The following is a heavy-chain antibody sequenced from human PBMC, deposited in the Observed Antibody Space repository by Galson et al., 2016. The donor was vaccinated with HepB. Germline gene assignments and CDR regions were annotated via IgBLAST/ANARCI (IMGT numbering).Heavy chain of an antibody. CDR2: IYYRETT. D-gene: IGHD3-16*01. V-gene: IGHV4-39*01. CDR3: ARHWDDYVRGLNGGGNWFDP. CDR1: GGSISSSTYY. J-gene: IGHJ5*02. Sequence: LSLTCTVSGGSISSSTYYWGWIRQPPGKGLEWIGSIYYRETTYYNPSLKSRVTISVDTSKNQFPLSLSSVTAADTAVYYCARHWDDYVRGLNGGGNWFDPWGQGALVTVSS.